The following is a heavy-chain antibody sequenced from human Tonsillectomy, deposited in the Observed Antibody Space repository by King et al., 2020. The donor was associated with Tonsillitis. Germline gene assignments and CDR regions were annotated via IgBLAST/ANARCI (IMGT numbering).Heavy chain of an antibody. CDR3: ASGSPDPSIAFDI. D-gene: IGHD1-26*01. V-gene: IGHV4-59*01. CDR1: GGSISSYY. CDR2: IYYSGST. Sequence: QLQESGPGLVKPSETLSLTCTVSGGSISSYYWSWIRQPPGKGLEWIGYIYYSGSTNYSPSLKSRVTISVDTSKNQFSLKLSSVTAADTAVYYCASGSPDPSIAFDIWGQGTMVTVSS. J-gene: IGHJ3*02.